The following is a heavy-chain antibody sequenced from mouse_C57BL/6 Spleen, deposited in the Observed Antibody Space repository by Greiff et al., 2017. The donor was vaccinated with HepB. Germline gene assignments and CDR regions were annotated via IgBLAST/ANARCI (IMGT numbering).Heavy chain of an antibody. CDR2: IYPGDGDT. Sequence: VQLQQSGAELVKPGASVKISCKASGYAFSSYWMNWVKQRPGKGLEWIGQIYPGDGDTNYNGKFKGKATLTADKSSSTAYMQLSSLTSEDSAVYFRARDYGSLYAMDDWGQGTSVTVSS. CDR1: GYAFSSYW. CDR3: ARDYGSLYAMDD. J-gene: IGHJ4*01. V-gene: IGHV1-80*01. D-gene: IGHD1-1*01.